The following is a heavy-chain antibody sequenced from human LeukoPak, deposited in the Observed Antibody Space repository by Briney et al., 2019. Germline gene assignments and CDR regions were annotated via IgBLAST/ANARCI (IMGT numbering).Heavy chain of an antibody. CDR1: GGSISSHY. CDR2: IFYSGST. D-gene: IGHD3-22*01. J-gene: IGHJ4*02. Sequence: PSETLSLTCTVSGGSISSHYWSWIRQPPGKGLEWIGYIFYSGSTNYNPSLKSRVTVSVDTSKNQFSLKLSSVTAADTAVYYCARVPETYYYDSSGYYSLYYFDYWGQGTLVTVSS. V-gene: IGHV4-59*11. CDR3: ARVPETYYYDSSGYYSLYYFDY.